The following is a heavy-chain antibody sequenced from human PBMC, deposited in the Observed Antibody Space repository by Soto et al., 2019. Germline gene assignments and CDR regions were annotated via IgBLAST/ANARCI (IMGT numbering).Heavy chain of an antibody. J-gene: IGHJ4*02. CDR2: INPKSGYT. CDR3: ARYTGSNSLFDS. Sequence: SVKVSCKASGYTFTGDYLHWVRQAPGQGLEWMAWINPKSGYTKSAQKFQARVTLTRDTSISTAYMELRSLRSEDTAVYFCARYTGSNSLFDSWGQGTLVTVSS. V-gene: IGHV1-2*02. D-gene: IGHD1-26*01. CDR1: GYTFTGDY.